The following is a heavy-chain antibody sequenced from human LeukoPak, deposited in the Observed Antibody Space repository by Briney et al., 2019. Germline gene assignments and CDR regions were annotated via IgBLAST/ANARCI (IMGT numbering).Heavy chain of an antibody. CDR2: IYYSGST. Sequence: SETLSLTCTVSGGSISSSSYYWGWIRQPPGKGLEWIGSIYYSGSTYYNPSLKSRVTISVDTSKNQFSLTLSSVTAADTAVYYCARQGGQLATFDYWGQGTLVTVSS. CDR1: GGSISSSSYY. D-gene: IGHD6-6*01. V-gene: IGHV4-39*01. J-gene: IGHJ4*02. CDR3: ARQGGQLATFDY.